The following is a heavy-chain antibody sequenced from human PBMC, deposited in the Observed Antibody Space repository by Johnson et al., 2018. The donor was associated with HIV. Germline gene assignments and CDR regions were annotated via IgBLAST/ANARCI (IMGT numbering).Heavy chain of an antibody. D-gene: IGHD6-6*01. CDR2: IYTGSDST. CDR3: ARGSSGSFDL. CDR1: GFTVSSNY. J-gene: IGHJ3*01. V-gene: IGHV3-66*01. Sequence: MLLVESGGGLVNPGGSLRISCAASGFTVSSNYMNWVRQAPVKGLEWVSVIYTGSDSTSYTDSVKDRFTISRDSSKNAVYLQMSSLRAEDTALYYFARGSSGSFDLWGRGTMVTVSS.